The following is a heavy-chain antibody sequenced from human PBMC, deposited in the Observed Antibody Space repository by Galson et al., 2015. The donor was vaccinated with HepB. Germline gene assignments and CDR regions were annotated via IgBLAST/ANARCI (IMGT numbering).Heavy chain of an antibody. CDR2: IKQDGSEQ. CDR1: GFSFSNYW. V-gene: IGHV3-7*01. CDR3: ARGVAAAGTDDAFDI. D-gene: IGHD6-13*01. Sequence: SLRLSCAVSGFSFSNYWMTWVRQAPGKGLEWVANIKQDGSEQYYVGSVKGRFTISRDNAKNSLYLQMNSLRAEDTAVYYCARGVAAAGTDDAFDIWGQGTMVTVSS. J-gene: IGHJ3*02.